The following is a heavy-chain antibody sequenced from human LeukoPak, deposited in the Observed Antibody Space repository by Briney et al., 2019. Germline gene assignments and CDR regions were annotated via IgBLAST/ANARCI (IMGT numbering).Heavy chain of an antibody. CDR2: ISAYNGNT. V-gene: IGHV1-18*01. Sequence: ASVKVSCKASGYTFTSYDINWVRQAPGQGLEWMGWISAYNGNTNYAQKLQGRVTMTTDTSTSTAYMELRSLRSDDTAVYYCARDGHSGYDSGFDYWGQGTLVTVSS. J-gene: IGHJ4*02. CDR1: GYTFTSYD. CDR3: ARDGHSGYDSGFDY. D-gene: IGHD5-12*01.